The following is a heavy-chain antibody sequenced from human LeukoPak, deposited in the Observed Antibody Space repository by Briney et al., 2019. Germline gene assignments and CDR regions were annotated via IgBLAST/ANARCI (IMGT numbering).Heavy chain of an antibody. CDR2: INHSGST. CDR3: ARDPRRQDAFDI. J-gene: IGHJ3*02. V-gene: IGHV4-34*01. Sequence: PSETLSLTCAVYGGSFSGYYWSWIRQPPGKGLEWIGEINHSGSTNYNPSLKSRVTISVDTSKNLFSLKLSSVTAADTAVYYCARDPRRQDAFDIWGQGTMVTVSS. CDR1: GGSFSGYY.